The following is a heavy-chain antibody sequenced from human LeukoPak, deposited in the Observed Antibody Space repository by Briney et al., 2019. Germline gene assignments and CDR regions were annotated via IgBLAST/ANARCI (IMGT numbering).Heavy chain of an antibody. CDR2: IKQYGSEK. D-gene: IGHD3-10*01. CDR3: ARGDYFGSGTSFIDAFDI. V-gene: IGHV3-7*01. J-gene: IGHJ3*02. Sequence: GGSLRLSCAASGFTFSNYWMSWVRQAPGKGLEWVANIKQYGSEKYYVDSVKGRFTISRDNAKNSLYLQMNSLRAEDTAVYYRARGDYFGSGTSFIDAFDIWGQGTMVTVS. CDR1: GFTFSNYW.